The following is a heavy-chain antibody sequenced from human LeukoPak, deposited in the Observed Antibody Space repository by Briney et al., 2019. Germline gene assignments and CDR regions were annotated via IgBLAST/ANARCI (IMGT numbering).Heavy chain of an antibody. Sequence: PGGSLRLSCAASGFTFSSYAMSWVRQAPGKGLEWVSAISGSGGSTYYADSVKGRFTISRDNSKNTLYLQMNSLSAEDTAVYYCAKDPGYYDSSGYIFDYWGQGTLVTVSS. J-gene: IGHJ4*02. CDR1: GFTFSSYA. D-gene: IGHD3-22*01. CDR2: ISGSGGST. CDR3: AKDPGYYDSSGYIFDY. V-gene: IGHV3-23*01.